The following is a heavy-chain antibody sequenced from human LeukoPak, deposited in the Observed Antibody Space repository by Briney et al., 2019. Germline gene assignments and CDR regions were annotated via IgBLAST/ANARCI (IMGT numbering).Heavy chain of an antibody. Sequence: RPGGSLRLSCAASGFTFTSYSMNWVRQAPGKGLEWVSYISGSNNTIYYADSVKGRFTISRDNAKNSLNLQMNSLRDEDTAVYYCARSTYCGGDCYPALGYWGQGTLVTVSS. CDR2: ISGSNNTI. V-gene: IGHV3-48*02. J-gene: IGHJ4*02. CDR1: GFTFTSYS. CDR3: ARSTYCGGDCYPALGY. D-gene: IGHD2-21*02.